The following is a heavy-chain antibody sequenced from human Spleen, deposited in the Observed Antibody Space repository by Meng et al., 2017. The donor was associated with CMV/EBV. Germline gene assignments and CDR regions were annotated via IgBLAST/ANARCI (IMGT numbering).Heavy chain of an antibody. CDR2: IYYSGNS. CDR1: GYSISSGYY. V-gene: IGHV4-38-2*02. J-gene: IGHJ4*02. CDR3: ARRSWNGYAIPGLFDD. D-gene: IGHD3-3*01. Sequence: GSLRLSCSVSGYSISSGYYWGWIRQPPGKGLEWIGSIYYSGNSYYTPSLKSRVTLSVDTSKNQFSLKLSSVTAADTAVYYCARRSWNGYAIPGLFDDWGQGTLVTVSS.